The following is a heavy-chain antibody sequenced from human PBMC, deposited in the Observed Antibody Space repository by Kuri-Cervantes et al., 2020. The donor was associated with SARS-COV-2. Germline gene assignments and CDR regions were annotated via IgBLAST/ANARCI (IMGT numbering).Heavy chain of an antibody. J-gene: IGHJ6*03. CDR1: GFTFSSYA. D-gene: IGHD6-19*01. Sequence: GESLKISCAASGFTFSSYAMHWVRQAPGKGLEWVAVISYDGSNKYYADSVKGRFTISRDNSKNTLYLQMNSLRAEDTAVYYCARSGWYSRGVTYYHLDVWGKGTTVTVSS. CDR2: ISYDGSNK. CDR3: ARSGWYSRGVTYYHLDV. V-gene: IGHV3-30-3*01.